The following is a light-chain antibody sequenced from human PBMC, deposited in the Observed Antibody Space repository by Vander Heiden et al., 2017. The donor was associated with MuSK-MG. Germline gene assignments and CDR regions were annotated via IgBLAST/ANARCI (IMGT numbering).Light chain of an antibody. CDR3: QQYNNWPYT. Sequence: EILLTPSPATLSVSPGERATLSCRASQSISSNLAWYQQKPGQAPRLLIFGVSTRATGIPATFSGSGSGTEFTLTISSLQSEDFAVYYCQQYNNWPYTFGQGTKLEIK. J-gene: IGKJ2*01. V-gene: IGKV3-15*01. CDR2: GVS. CDR1: QSISSN.